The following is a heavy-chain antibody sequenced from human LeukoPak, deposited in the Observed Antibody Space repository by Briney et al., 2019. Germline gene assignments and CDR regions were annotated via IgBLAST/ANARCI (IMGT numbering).Heavy chain of an antibody. D-gene: IGHD3-10*01. V-gene: IGHV4-34*01. CDR2: INHSGST. CDR1: GGSFSGYY. CDR3: ARSGSITMVRGVRTDGLPQDY. J-gene: IGHJ4*02. Sequence: SETLSLTCAVYGGSFSGYYWSWIRQPPGKGLEWIGEINHSGSTNYNPSLKSRVTISVDTSKNQFSLKLSSVTAADTAVYYCARSGSITMVRGVRTDGLPQDYWGQGTLVTVSS.